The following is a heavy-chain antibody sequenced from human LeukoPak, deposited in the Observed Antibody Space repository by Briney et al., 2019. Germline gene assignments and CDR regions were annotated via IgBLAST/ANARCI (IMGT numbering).Heavy chain of an antibody. CDR3: ARVPAAMYYYHYMDV. CDR2: INHSGST. CDR1: GGSFSGYY. D-gene: IGHD2-2*01. Sequence: SETLSLTCAVYGGSFSGYYWSWIRQPPGKGLEWIGEINHSGSTNYNPSLKSRVTISVDTSKNQFSLKLSSVTAADTAVYYCARVPAAMYYYHYMDVWGKGTTVTVSS. J-gene: IGHJ6*03. V-gene: IGHV4-34*01.